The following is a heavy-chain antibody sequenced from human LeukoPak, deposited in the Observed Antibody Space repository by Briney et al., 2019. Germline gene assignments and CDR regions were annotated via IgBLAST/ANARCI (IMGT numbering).Heavy chain of an antibody. CDR2: IYYTVST. J-gene: IGHJ4*02. CDR1: GAPISNYY. V-gene: IGHV4-59*08. Sequence: SETLSLTCTVSGAPISNYYWSWIRQSPGKGLEWIGSIYYTVSTNYNPSLESRVTISLDTSKKQFSLRLSSVTAADTAVYFCARHEYTRGWPTFYFDDWGQGTLVTVSS. D-gene: IGHD6-19*01. CDR3: ARHEYTRGWPTFYFDD.